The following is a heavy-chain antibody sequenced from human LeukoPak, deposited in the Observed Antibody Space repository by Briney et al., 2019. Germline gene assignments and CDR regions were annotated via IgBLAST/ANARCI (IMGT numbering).Heavy chain of an antibody. J-gene: IGHJ4*02. V-gene: IGHV3-9*01. CDR2: ISWNSGSI. D-gene: IGHD6-19*01. CDR3: ARDHLRSGGIAVAIDY. CDR1: GFTFDDYA. Sequence: GRSLRLSCATSGFTFDDYAMHWVRQAPGKGLEWVSGISWNSGSIGYADSVKGRFTISRDNAKNSLYLQMNSLRAEDTAVYYCARDHLRSGGIAVAIDYWGQGTLVTVSS.